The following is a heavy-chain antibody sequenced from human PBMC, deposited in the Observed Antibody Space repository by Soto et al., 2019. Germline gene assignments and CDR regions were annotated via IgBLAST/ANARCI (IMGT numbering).Heavy chain of an antibody. Sequence: QVQLVESGGGVVQPGRSLRLSCAASGFTFSSYGMHWVRQAPGKGLEWVAVIWYDGSNKYYADSVKGRFTISRDNSKNTLYLQMNGLRAEDTAVYYCARGYYGSGSHSPPFDYWGQGTLVTVSS. CDR1: GFTFSSYG. V-gene: IGHV3-33*01. CDR3: ARGYYGSGSHSPPFDY. D-gene: IGHD3-10*01. CDR2: IWYDGSNK. J-gene: IGHJ4*02.